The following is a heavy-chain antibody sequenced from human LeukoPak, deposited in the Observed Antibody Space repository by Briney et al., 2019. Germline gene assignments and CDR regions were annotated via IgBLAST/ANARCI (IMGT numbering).Heavy chain of an antibody. CDR1: GFTFSSYS. CDR3: ARGYWFGEFSSSYYYYMDV. J-gene: IGHJ6*03. V-gene: IGHV3-21*01. CDR2: ISSSSSYI. D-gene: IGHD3-10*01. Sequence: GGSLRLSCAASGFTFSSYSMNWVRQAPGKGLEWVSSISSSSSYIYYADSVKGRFTISRDNAKNSLYLQMNSLRAEDTAVYYCARGYWFGEFSSSYYYYMDVWVKGTTVTISS.